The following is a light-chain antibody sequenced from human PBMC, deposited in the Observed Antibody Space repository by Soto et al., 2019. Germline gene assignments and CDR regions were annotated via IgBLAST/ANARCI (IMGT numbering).Light chain of an antibody. CDR1: QSISSW. CDR3: QQYNSYGT. Sequence: DIQMTQSPSTLSASVGDRVTITCRASQSISSWLAWYQQKPGKAPKLLIYDASSLESGVPSRFSGGGSGTEFTLTISSLQPDDFATYYCQQYNSYGTFGQGTKVEIK. CDR2: DAS. J-gene: IGKJ1*01. V-gene: IGKV1-5*01.